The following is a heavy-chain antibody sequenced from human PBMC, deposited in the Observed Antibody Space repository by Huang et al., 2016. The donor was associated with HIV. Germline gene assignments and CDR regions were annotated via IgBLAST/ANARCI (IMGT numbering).Heavy chain of an antibody. J-gene: IGHJ4*02. V-gene: IGHV3-30*04. CDR1: GFTFNTYA. Sequence: QVQLVDSGGGVVQPGRSLRLSCAASGFTFNTYAIHWVRQAAGKGVEWVGVVAFDGRNKYYVDAVKGRFTSSRDNSKNTLYLQMNSLRAEDTAVYYCARDRSDFGMSGIFDYWGQGTLLTVSS. D-gene: IGHD3-3*01. CDR3: ARDRSDFGMSGIFDY. CDR2: VAFDGRNK.